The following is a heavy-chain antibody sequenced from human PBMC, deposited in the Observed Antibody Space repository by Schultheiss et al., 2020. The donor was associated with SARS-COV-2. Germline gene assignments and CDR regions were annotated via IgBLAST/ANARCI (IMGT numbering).Heavy chain of an antibody. D-gene: IGHD1/OR15-1a*01. V-gene: IGHV3-11*06. CDR2: ISSSSSYT. J-gene: IGHJ6*02. CDR1: GFVFSHHN. Sequence: GGSLRLSCAASGFVFSHHNMNWVRQAPGKGLEWVSYISSSSSYTNYADSVKGRFTISRDNAKNSLYLQMNSLRAEDTAVYYCARVRTDLGRVGYYYGMDVWGQGTTVTVSS. CDR3: ARVRTDLGRVGYYYGMDV.